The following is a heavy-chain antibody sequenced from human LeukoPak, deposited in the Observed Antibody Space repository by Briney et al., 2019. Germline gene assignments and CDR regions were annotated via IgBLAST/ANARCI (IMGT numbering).Heavy chain of an antibody. CDR1: GGSISSYY. CDR3: ARGMYYYDGSGDY. V-gene: IGHV4-59*08. D-gene: IGHD3-22*01. J-gene: IGHJ4*02. CDR2: IYYSGST. Sequence: SETLSLTCTVSGGSISSYYWSWIRQPPGKGLEWIGYIYYSGSTNYNPSLKSRVTILINTSKNQFSLNLTSVTAADTAVYYCARGMYYYDGSGDYWGQGTLVTVSS.